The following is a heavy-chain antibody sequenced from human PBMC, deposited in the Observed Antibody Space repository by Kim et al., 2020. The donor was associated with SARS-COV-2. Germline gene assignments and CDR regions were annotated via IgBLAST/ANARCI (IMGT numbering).Heavy chain of an antibody. CDR2: INPNSGGT. Sequence: ASVKVSCKASGYTFTGYYMHWVRQAPGQGLEWMGWINPNSGGTNYAQKFQGWVTMTRDTSISTAYMELSRLRSDDTAVYYCARDLYGSGSYYNTTPHPYYYCGMDVWGQGTTVTVSS. V-gene: IGHV1-2*04. J-gene: IGHJ6*02. CDR1: GYTFTGYY. D-gene: IGHD3-10*01. CDR3: ARDLYGSGSYYNTTPHPYYYCGMDV.